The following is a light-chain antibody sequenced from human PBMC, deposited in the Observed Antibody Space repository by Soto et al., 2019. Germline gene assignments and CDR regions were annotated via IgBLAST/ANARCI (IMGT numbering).Light chain of an antibody. CDR3: QQYDIYPWT. CDR1: QGVRTS. CDR2: EAS. J-gene: IGKJ1*01. V-gene: IGKV1-5*03. Sequence: DIQMTQSPSTLSASVGDRVTITCRASQGVRTSLAWYQQKPGKAPNLLVYEASILESGVPSRFSGSASGTAFSLTISTLQPDDFAAYYCQQYDIYPWTYGHGTNVEIK.